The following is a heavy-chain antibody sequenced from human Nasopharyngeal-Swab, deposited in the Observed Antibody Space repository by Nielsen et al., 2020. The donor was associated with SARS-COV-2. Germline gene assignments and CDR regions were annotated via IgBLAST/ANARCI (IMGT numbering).Heavy chain of an antibody. CDR2: IIPFFGTA. CDR1: GGTFSNFA. J-gene: IGHJ4*02. V-gene: IGHV1-69*13. CDR3: ARVPAVAASRIDY. D-gene: IGHD6-19*01. Sequence: SVTVSCKASGGTFSNFAISWVRQAPAQGLEWMGGIIPFFGTANYAQKFQGRVTITADESTRTAYMELSRLRSADTAVYYCARVPAVAASRIDYWGQGTLVTVSS.